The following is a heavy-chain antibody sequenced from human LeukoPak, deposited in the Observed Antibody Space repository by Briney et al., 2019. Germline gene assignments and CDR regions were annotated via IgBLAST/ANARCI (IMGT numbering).Heavy chain of an antibody. CDR1: GGSISSGGYY. V-gene: IGHV4-31*03. J-gene: IGHJ4*02. Sequence: PSQTLSLTCTVSGGSISSGGYYWSWIRQHPGKGLEWIGYIYYSGSTYYNPSLKSRVTISVDTSKNQFSLKPSSVTAADTAVYYCARGAYYYDSSGYVYFDYWGQGTLVTVSS. D-gene: IGHD3-22*01. CDR3: ARGAYYYDSSGYVYFDY. CDR2: IYYSGST.